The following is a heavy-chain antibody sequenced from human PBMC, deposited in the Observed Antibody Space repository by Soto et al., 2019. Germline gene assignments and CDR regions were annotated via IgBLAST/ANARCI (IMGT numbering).Heavy chain of an antibody. Sequence: QLQLQESGPGLVKPSQTLSLTCTVSGGSISSGGYYWSWIRQHPGKGLEWIGYIYYSGSTYYNPSLKSRVTISVDTSKNQFSLKLSSVTAADTAVYYCARARCSGGSCYCHLFDADYYYYYGMDVWGQGTTVTVSS. CDR3: ARARCSGGSCYCHLFDADYYYYYGMDV. CDR1: GGSISSGGYY. V-gene: IGHV4-31*03. J-gene: IGHJ6*02. CDR2: IYYSGST. D-gene: IGHD2-15*01.